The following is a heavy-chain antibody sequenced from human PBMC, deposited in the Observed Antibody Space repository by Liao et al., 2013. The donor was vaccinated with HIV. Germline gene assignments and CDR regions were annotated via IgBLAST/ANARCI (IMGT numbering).Heavy chain of an antibody. J-gene: IGHJ5*02. V-gene: IGHV4-30-4*01. D-gene: IGHD3-16*01. Sequence: QVQLQESGPGLVRPSQTLSLSCTASGGSINSGDFYWSWIRLPPGKGLEWIGHISYRGTTYYNPSLKGRATISLGTSNNQFSLKLSSLTAADTAVYYCARALPSKGGSGFFAAFDPWGQGALVTVSS. CDR3: ARALPSKGGSGFFAAFDP. CDR2: ISYRGTT. CDR1: GGSINSGDFY.